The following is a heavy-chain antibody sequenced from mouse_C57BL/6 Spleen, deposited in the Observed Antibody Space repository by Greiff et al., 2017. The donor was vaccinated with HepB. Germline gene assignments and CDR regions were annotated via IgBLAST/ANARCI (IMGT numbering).Heavy chain of an antibody. D-gene: IGHD1-1*01. CDR1: GYTFTSYW. CDR3: ARFEDFTTVVAFDY. CDR2: IDPSDSYT. V-gene: IGHV1-50*01. J-gene: IGHJ2*01. Sequence: QVQLQQSGAELVKPGASVKLSCKASGYTFTSYWMQWVKQRPGQGLEWIGEIDPSDSYTNYNQKFKGKATLTVDTSSSTAYMQLSSLTSEDSAVYYCARFEDFTTVVAFDYWGQGTTLTVSS.